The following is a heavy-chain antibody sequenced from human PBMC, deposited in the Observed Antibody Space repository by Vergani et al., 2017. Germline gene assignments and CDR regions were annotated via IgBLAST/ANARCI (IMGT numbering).Heavy chain of an antibody. Sequence: QMQLVQSGAEVKKPGASVKVSCKASGYTFTSYYMHWVRQAPGQGLEWMVIINPSGGSTSYAQKFQGRVTMTRDTSTSTVYMELSSLRSEDTAVYYCARDSRYCSSTSCYVGRDWFDPWGQGTLVTVSS. CDR3: ARDSRYCSSTSCYVGRDWFDP. J-gene: IGHJ5*02. CDR1: GYTFTSYY. V-gene: IGHV1-46*01. D-gene: IGHD2-2*01. CDR2: INPSGGST.